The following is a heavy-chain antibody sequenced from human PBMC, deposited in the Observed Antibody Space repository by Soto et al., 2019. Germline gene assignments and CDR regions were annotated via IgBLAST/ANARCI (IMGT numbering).Heavy chain of an antibody. V-gene: IGHV1-69*13. D-gene: IGHD3-16*02. CDR2: IIPIFGTA. CDR3: ARDAGRSGGYLGIDP. CDR1: GGTFSSYA. J-gene: IGHJ5*02. Sequence: GASVKVSSKASGGTFSSYAISWVRQAPGQGLEWMGGIIPIFGTANYAQKFQGRVTITADESTSTAYMELSSLRSEDTAVYYCARDAGRSGGYLGIDPWGQGTLVTVSS.